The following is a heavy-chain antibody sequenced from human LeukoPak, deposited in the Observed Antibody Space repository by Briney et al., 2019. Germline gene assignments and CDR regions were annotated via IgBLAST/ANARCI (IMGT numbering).Heavy chain of an antibody. J-gene: IGHJ4*02. D-gene: IGHD6-13*01. Sequence: GASVKVSCKASGGTFSSYAISWVRQAPGQGLEWMGGIIPIFGTANYAQKFQGRVTITTDESTSTAYMELSSLRSEDTAVYYCARRVAAADYFTPFDYWGQGTLVTVSS. V-gene: IGHV1-69*05. CDR2: IIPIFGTA. CDR1: GGTFSSYA. CDR3: ARRVAAADYFTPFDY.